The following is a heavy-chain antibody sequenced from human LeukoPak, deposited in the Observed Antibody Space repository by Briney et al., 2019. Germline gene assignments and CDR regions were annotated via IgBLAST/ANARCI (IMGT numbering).Heavy chain of an antibody. D-gene: IGHD4-11*01. V-gene: IGHV4-34*01. CDR2: INHSGST. CDR1: GGSFSSYY. CDR3: AGGPTVLPLPSY. Sequence: SETLSLTCAVYGGSFSSYYWSWIRQPPGKGLEWIGEINHSGSTNYNPSLKSRVTISVDTSKNQFSLKLSSVTAADTAVYYCAGGPTVLPLPSYWGQGTLATVSS. J-gene: IGHJ4*02.